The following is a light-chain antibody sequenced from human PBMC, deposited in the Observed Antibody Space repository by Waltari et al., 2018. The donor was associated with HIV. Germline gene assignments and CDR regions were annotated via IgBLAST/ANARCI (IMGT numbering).Light chain of an antibody. CDR3: QHYRSSFRT. Sequence: DIQLTQSPSTLSVSVGDRVTITCRASESISTFLVWYQQKPGKAPRLPIFGASSLQNGVPSRFIGSGSGTDFTLTISSLQPDDFATYYCQHYRSSFRTFGQGTRVEMK. CDR1: ESISTF. J-gene: IGKJ1*01. V-gene: IGKV1-5*03. CDR2: GAS.